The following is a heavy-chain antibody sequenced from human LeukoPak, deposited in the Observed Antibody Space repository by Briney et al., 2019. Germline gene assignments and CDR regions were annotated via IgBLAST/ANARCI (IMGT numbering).Heavy chain of an antibody. J-gene: IGHJ3*02. D-gene: IGHD6-13*01. CDR2: FDPEDGET. V-gene: IGHV1-24*01. CDR1: GYTLTELS. CDR3: ATIPRYSRSDAFDI. Sequence: ASVKASCKVSGYTLTELSMHWVRQAPGKGLEWMGGFDPEDGETIYAQKFQGGVTMTEDTSTDTAYMELSSLRSEDTAVYYCATIPRYSRSDAFDIWGQGTMVTVSS.